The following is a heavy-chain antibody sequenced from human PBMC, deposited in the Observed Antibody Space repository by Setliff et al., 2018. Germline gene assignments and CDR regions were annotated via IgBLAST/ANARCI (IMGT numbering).Heavy chain of an antibody. V-gene: IGHV1-3*01. Sequence: GASVKVSCKASGYTFTTYVMHWVRQAPGQRLEWMGWINPDNGNTKYSQQFQGRVTITRDTSANTAYMELSSLRSDDTAVYYCARDVFPYHYEGAFDIWGQGTMVTVSS. CDR1: GYTFTTYV. CDR2: INPDNGNT. CDR3: ARDVFPYHYEGAFDI. D-gene: IGHD3-22*01. J-gene: IGHJ3*02.